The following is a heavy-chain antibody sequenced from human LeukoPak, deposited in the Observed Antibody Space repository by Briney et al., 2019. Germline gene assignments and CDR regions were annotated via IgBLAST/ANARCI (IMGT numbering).Heavy chain of an antibody. D-gene: IGHD5-18*01. CDR2: IYYSGST. Sequence: SETLSLTCTVSGGSISSYYWSWIRQPPGKGLEWIGYIYYSGSTNYNPSLKSRVTISVDTSKNQFSLKLSSVTAADTAVYYCARVGYSYGWKPFDYWGQGTLVTVSS. CDR3: ARVGYSYGWKPFDY. CDR1: GGSISSYY. V-gene: IGHV4-59*01. J-gene: IGHJ4*02.